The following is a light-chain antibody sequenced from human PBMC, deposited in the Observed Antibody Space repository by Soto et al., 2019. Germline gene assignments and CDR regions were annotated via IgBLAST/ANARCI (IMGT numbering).Light chain of an antibody. CDR2: SAN. CDR1: QRISSY. CDR3: QESHSTPWT. J-gene: IGKJ1*01. Sequence: DIQMTQSPSSLSASVGDRVTITCRASQRISSYLNWYQQRPGKAPKLLIYSANSLQSGVPSRFSGSGSGTDFTLTISSLQPEDFATYYCQESHSTPWTFGQGTKVEIK. V-gene: IGKV1-39*01.